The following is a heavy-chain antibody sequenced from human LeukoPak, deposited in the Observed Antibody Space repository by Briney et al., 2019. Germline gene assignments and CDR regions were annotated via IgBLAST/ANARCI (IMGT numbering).Heavy chain of an antibody. CDR1: GYTFTSYD. V-gene: IGHV1-8*01. Sequence: ASVKVSCKASGYTFTSYDINWVRQATGQGLEWMGWMNPNSGNTGYAQKFQGRVTMTRSTSISTAYMELSSLRSEDTAVYYCARGGLGSGYPGSWGQGTLVTVSS. CDR2: MNPNSGNT. CDR3: ARGGLGSGYPGS. J-gene: IGHJ5*02. D-gene: IGHD5-12*01.